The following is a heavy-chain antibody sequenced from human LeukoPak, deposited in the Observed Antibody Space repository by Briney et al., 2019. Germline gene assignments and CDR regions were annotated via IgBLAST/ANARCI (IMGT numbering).Heavy chain of an antibody. CDR1: LFSFSDYD. Sequence: GGSLRLSCSPSLFSFSDYDMNWVRQAPGKGLECVSAISGRSSHVYYGESVKGRFTISRDNAKNSLYLQLDSLGVEDTAVYYCGRAFPPLRTSSAGDLWGQGTLVTVSS. V-gene: IGHV3-21*01. D-gene: IGHD3-16*01. CDR2: ISGRSSHV. CDR3: GRAFPPLRTSSAGDL. J-gene: IGHJ1*01.